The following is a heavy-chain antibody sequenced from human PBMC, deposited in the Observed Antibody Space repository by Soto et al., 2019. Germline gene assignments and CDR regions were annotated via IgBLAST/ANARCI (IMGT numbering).Heavy chain of an antibody. CDR3: AKDCTILEWLLYCY. Sequence: PGGSLRLSCAASGFTFSSYAMSWVRQAPGKGLEWVSAISGSGGSTYYADSVKGRFTISRDNSKNTPYLQMNSLRAEDTAVYYCAKDCTILEWLLYCYWGQGTLVTVSS. J-gene: IGHJ4*02. CDR1: GFTFSSYA. V-gene: IGHV3-23*01. D-gene: IGHD3-3*01. CDR2: ISGSGGST.